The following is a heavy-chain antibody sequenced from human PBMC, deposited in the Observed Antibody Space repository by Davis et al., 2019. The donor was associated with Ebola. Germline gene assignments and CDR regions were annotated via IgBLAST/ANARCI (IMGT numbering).Heavy chain of an antibody. CDR3: AIVGDFYDSSGYSQHFDS. CDR1: GGSISSYY. V-gene: IGHV4-59*01. D-gene: IGHD3-22*01. CDR2: IYYSGST. J-gene: IGHJ4*02. Sequence: SETLSLTCTVSGGSISSYYWSWIRQPPGKGLEWIGYIYYSGSTNYNPSLKSRVTISVDTSKNQFYLKLTSVTAADTAVYYCAIVGDFYDSSGYSQHFDSWGQGSLVTVSS.